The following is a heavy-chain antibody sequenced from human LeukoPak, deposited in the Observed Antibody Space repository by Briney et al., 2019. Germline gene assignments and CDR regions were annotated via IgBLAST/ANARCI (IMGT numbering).Heavy chain of an antibody. CDR2: LKEGVSAR. D-gene: IGHD6-6*01. CDR1: GFSISSHW. V-gene: IGHV3-7*03. Sequence: GGSLRLSCVASGFSISSHWMSWVRQAPGKGLEWVASLKEGVSARNLVDSVKGRFTISRDNAKNSLYLQMNSLRAEDMALYYCAKGGGAARQFGRRDLWFDYWGQGTLVTVSS. J-gene: IGHJ4*02. CDR3: AKGGGAARQFGRRDLWFDY.